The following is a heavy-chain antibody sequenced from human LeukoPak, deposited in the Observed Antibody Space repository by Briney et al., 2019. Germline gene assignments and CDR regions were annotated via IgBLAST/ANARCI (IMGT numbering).Heavy chain of an antibody. V-gene: IGHV4-59*01. D-gene: IGHD2-2*01. Sequence: PSETLSLTCTVSGGSISSYYWSWIRQPPGKGLEWIGYIYYSGSTNYNPSLKSRVTISVDTSKNQFSLKLSSVTAADTAVYYCARGLSSTSDGYWFDPWGQGTLVTVSS. CDR2: IYYSGST. J-gene: IGHJ5*02. CDR3: ARGLSSTSDGYWFDP. CDR1: GGSISSYY.